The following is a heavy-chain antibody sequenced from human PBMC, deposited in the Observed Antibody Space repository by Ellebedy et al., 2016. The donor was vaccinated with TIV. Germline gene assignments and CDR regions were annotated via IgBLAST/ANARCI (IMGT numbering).Heavy chain of an antibody. CDR3: ARWFGELLYVRWFDP. Sequence: SETLSLTCTVSGGSISRSSSYWGWIRQSPQKGLEWIGSIYYTGSTFYNPSLKSRVTISVDTSKSQFFLRLTSVTAPDTAVYYCARWFGELLYVRWFDPWGQGTLVTVSS. D-gene: IGHD3-10*01. CDR1: GGSISRSSSY. CDR2: IYYTGST. J-gene: IGHJ5*02. V-gene: IGHV4-39*01.